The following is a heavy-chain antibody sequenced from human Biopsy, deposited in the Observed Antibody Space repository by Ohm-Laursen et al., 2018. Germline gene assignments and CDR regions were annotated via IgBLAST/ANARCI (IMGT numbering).Heavy chain of an antibody. D-gene: IGHD4-23*01. V-gene: IGHV4-59*11. Sequence: GTLSLTCTVSGGSFTGHYWTWIRQPPGKGLEWIGHISHTGYTSYKSSLKSQVTISLDTSREHFSLRLTSLAAADTAVYYCARGSNEYGGLYFPHWGQGTLVTVSS. CDR1: GGSFTGHY. CDR3: ARGSNEYGGLYFPH. CDR2: ISHTGYT. J-gene: IGHJ1*01.